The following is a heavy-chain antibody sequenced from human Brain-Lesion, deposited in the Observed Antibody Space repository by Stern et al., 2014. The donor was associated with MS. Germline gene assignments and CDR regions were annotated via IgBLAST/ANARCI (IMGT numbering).Heavy chain of an antibody. Sequence: EVQLVESGGGLVQPGGSLGLSCAASGFTFSNYWMHWVRQAPGQGLVWVSRVNNDGRRTSYADSVKGRFTMSRDNAKNTLYLQMNSLRVEDTAIYYCARGERWFDSWGQGTLVTVSS. CDR1: GFTFSNYW. CDR3: ARGERWFDS. J-gene: IGHJ5*01. CDR2: VNNDGRRT. V-gene: IGHV3-74*01.